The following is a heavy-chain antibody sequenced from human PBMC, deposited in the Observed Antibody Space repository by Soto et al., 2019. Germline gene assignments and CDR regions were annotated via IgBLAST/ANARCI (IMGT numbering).Heavy chain of an antibody. CDR2: IIPIFGPA. J-gene: IGHJ4*02. V-gene: IGHV1-69*06. D-gene: IGHD4-17*01. CDR3: ARKKMTTVTFFDY. CDR1: GGTFSSYA. Sequence: SVKVSCKATGGTFSSYAISWVRQAPGQGLEWMGGIIPIFGPANYAQKFQGRVTITADKSTSTAYMELSSLRSEDTAVYYCARKKMTTVTFFDYWGQGTLVTVSS.